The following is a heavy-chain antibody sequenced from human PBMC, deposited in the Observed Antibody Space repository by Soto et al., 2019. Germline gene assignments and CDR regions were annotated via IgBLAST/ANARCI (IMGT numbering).Heavy chain of an antibody. CDR3: ARDSLTYPTTTHYGMDV. CDR2: ISSSSSYI. D-gene: IGHD4-17*01. J-gene: IGHJ6*02. CDR1: GFTFSSYS. Sequence: GGSLRLSCAASGFTFSSYSMNWVRQAPGKGLEWVSSISSSSSYIYYADSVKGRFTISRDNAKNSLFLQMNSLRAEDTAVYYCARDSLTYPTTTHYGMDVWGQGTTVTVSS. V-gene: IGHV3-21*01.